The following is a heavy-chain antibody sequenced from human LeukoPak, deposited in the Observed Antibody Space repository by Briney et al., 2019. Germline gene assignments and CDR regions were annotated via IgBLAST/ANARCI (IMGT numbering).Heavy chain of an antibody. CDR3: ARFESGAAGTRFDF. Sequence: TGGSLRLSCVASGFTFSSNNMHWVRQAPGKGLEWVAAITTTGNYLYYADSVKGRFSISRDNAKNSLFLQMNSLTGGDTAVYYCARFESGAAGTRFDFWGQGVQVIVSS. CDR2: ITTTGNYL. CDR1: GFTFSSNN. D-gene: IGHD6-13*01. J-gene: IGHJ4*02. V-gene: IGHV3-21*03.